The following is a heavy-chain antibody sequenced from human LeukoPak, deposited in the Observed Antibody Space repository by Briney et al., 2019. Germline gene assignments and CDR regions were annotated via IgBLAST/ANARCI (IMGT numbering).Heavy chain of an antibody. D-gene: IGHD1-26*01. J-gene: IGHJ3*01. Sequence: PGGSLRLSCAASGFSFSYFWMHWFRQAPGQGLVWVSRINRDGSGTSYADSVKGRFTISRDNAKNTLSLQMNGLRAEDTAVYYCTRELEYRGSPDDAFDVWGQGTMVTVSS. CDR1: GFSFSYFW. V-gene: IGHV3-74*01. CDR2: INRDGSGT. CDR3: TRELEYRGSPDDAFDV.